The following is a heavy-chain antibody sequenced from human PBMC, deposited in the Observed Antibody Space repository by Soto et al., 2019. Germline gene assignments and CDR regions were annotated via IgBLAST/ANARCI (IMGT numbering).Heavy chain of an antibody. D-gene: IGHD6-13*01. CDR3: AKVSSSWYSGFFDL. CDR2: LSDSGSST. CDR1: GFTFNSHA. Sequence: PGGSLRLSCTASGFTFNSHAMTWVRQAPGKGLEWVSGLSDSGSSTYYADSVKGRFTISRDNFMNTVYLQMNTLRVEDTAVYYCAKVSSSWYSGFFDLWGQGTRVTVS. J-gene: IGHJ4*02. V-gene: IGHV3-23*01.